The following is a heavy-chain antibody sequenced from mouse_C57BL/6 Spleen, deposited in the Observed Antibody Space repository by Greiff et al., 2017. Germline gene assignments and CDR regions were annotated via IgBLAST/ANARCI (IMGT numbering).Heavy chain of an antibody. Sequence: EVKLMESGGGLVKPGGSLKLSCAASGFTFSDYGMHWVRQAPEKGLEWVAYISSGSSTIYYADTVKGRFTISRDNAKNTLFRQMTILRSEDTAMYYCAKAYYYGSSPYWYFDVWGTGTTVTVSS. CDR1: GFTFSDYG. J-gene: IGHJ1*03. CDR3: AKAYYYGSSPYWYFDV. V-gene: IGHV5-17*01. D-gene: IGHD1-1*01. CDR2: ISSGSSTI.